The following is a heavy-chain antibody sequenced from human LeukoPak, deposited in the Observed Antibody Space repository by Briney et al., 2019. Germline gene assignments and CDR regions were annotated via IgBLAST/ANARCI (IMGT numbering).Heavy chain of an antibody. CDR3: ARDHLPGAYNWFDP. D-gene: IGHD3-10*01. CDR2: INTKTGNP. V-gene: IGHV7-4-1*02. J-gene: IGHJ5*02. Sequence: ASVKVSCKAAGYTFITYAINWVRQAPGQGLEWMGWINTKTGNPTYAQGFTGRFVFSLDTSVSTAYLQISNLKAEDTAVYYCARDHLPGAYNWFDPRGQGTLVTVSS. CDR1: GYTFITYA.